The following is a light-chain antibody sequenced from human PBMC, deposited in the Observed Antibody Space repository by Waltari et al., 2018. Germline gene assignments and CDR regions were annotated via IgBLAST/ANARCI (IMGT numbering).Light chain of an antibody. J-gene: IGLJ2*01. Sequence: QDPAVSVALGQTVRITCQGDSLRRFYASWYQQRPGQTPILVLYGQNNRPSGIPDRFSGSTSGNTASLTITRAQAEDEGDYFCHSRDTTSTRLFGGGTRVTV. V-gene: IGLV3-19*01. CDR1: SLRRFY. CDR3: HSRDTTSTRL. CDR2: GQN.